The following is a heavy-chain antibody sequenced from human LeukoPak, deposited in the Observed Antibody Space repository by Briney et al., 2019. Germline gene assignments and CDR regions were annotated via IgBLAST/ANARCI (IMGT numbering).Heavy chain of an antibody. V-gene: IGHV4-30-2*01. CDR1: GGSISSGGYS. Sequence: SETLSLTCAVSGGSISSGGYSWSWIRQPPGKGLEWIGYIYHSGSTYYNPSLKSRVTISVDRSKNQFSLKLSSVTAADTAVYYCARVEDSSGYFDYWGQGTLVTVSS. CDR3: ARVEDSSGYFDY. D-gene: IGHD3-22*01. J-gene: IGHJ4*02. CDR2: IYHSGST.